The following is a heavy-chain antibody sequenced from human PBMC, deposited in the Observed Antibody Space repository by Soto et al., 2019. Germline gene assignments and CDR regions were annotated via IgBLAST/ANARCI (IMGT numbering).Heavy chain of an antibody. V-gene: IGHV3-30*18. Sequence: QVQLVESGGGVVQPGRSLRLSCAASGFTFSSYGMHWVRQAPGKGLEWVAVIAYDGSNKYYADSVKGPFTISRDNSKNALYLQMNCLRAEDTAVYYGAKSQHGKIRTSPLAYWGQGTLVTVSS. CDR1: GFTFSSYG. CDR2: IAYDGSNK. CDR3: AKSQHGKIRTSPLAY. J-gene: IGHJ4*02. D-gene: IGHD1-7*01.